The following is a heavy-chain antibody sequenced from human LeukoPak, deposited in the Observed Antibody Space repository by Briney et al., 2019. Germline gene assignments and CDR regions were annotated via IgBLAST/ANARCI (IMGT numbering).Heavy chain of an antibody. D-gene: IGHD3-3*01. CDR1: GFTFSSYS. CDR3: ARDPDTTYYDFWSGYFS. V-gene: IGHV3-21*01. Sequence: GGSLRLSCAASGFTFSSYSMNWVRRAPGKGLEWVSSISSSSSYIYYADSVKGRFTISRDNAKNSLYLQMNSLRAEDTAVYYCARDPDTTYYDFWSGYFSWGQGTLVTVSS. J-gene: IGHJ5*02. CDR2: ISSSSSYI.